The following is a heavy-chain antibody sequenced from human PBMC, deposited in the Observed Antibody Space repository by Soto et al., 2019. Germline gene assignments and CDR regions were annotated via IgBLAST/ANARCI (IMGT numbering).Heavy chain of an antibody. J-gene: IGHJ5*02. CDR3: ARHPSDFWFDP. D-gene: IGHD2-21*02. Sequence: QLQLQGSGPGLAKPSETLSLTCSVSGGSISSSSYFWGWIRQPPGKGLEWIGSIYYSGSTYYNPSLKSRVTISVDTSKNQFSLKLSSVTAADTAVYYCARHPSDFWFDPWGQGTLVTVSS. CDR2: IYYSGST. CDR1: GGSISSSSYF. V-gene: IGHV4-39*01.